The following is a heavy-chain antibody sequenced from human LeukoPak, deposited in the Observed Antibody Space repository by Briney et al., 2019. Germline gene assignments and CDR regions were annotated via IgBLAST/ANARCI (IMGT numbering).Heavy chain of an antibody. D-gene: IGHD6-13*01. CDR1: GFTFSSYE. CDR3: ARDFGPETDSSSWSYFDY. Sequence: PGGSLRLSCAASGFTFSSYEMNWVRQAPGKGLEWVSYISSSGSTIYYADSVKGRFTISRDNAKNSLYLQMNSLRAEDTAVYYCARDFGPETDSSSWSYFDYWGQGTLVTVSS. J-gene: IGHJ4*02. V-gene: IGHV3-48*03. CDR2: ISSSGSTI.